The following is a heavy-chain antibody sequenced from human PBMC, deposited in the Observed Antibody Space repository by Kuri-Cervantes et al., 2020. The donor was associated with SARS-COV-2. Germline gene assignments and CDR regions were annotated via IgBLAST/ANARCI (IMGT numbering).Heavy chain of an antibody. CDR3: ARSGIAARYDAFDI. V-gene: IGHV3-30*02. CDR1: GFTFSSYG. D-gene: IGHD6-6*01. CDR2: IRYDGSNK. J-gene: IGHJ3*02. Sequence: GESLKISCAASGFTFSSYGMHWVRQAPGKGLEWVAFIRYDGSNKYYANSVKGRFTISRDNSKNTLYLQMNSLRAEDTAVYYCARSGIAARYDAFDIWGQGTMVTVSS.